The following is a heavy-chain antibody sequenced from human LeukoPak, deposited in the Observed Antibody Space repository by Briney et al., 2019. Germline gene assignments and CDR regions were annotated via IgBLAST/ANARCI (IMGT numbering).Heavy chain of an antibody. Sequence: GGSLRLSCTASGFTFGDYAMSWFRQAPGKGLEWVGFIRSKAYGGTTEYAASVKGRFTISRDDSKSIAYLQMNSLKTEDTAVYYCTRGSIAVARGPFDYWGQGTLVTVSS. V-gene: IGHV3-49*03. D-gene: IGHD6-19*01. CDR1: GFTFGDYA. CDR2: IRSKAYGGTT. J-gene: IGHJ4*02. CDR3: TRGSIAVARGPFDY.